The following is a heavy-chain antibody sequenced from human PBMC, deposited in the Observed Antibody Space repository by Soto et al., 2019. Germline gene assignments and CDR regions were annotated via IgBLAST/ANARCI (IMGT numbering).Heavy chain of an antibody. D-gene: IGHD2-2*01. Sequence: GGSLRLSCEDSGVTFSGDDFHWVRQVPGKWLEWVAIISSDGSDTYYADSVKGRFTISRDNSKNTLYLQMNSLIPEDTAVYYCATDAIVVIPAAKRSFGMDVWGQGTTVTVSS. CDR2: ISSDGSDT. CDR1: GVTFSGDD. V-gene: IGHV3-30*03. J-gene: IGHJ6*02. CDR3: ATDAIVVIPAAKRSFGMDV.